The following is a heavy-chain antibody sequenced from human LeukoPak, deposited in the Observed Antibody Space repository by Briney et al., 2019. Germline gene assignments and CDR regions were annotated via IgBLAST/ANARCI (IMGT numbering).Heavy chain of an antibody. CDR3: ARDGSRSWSLNTWFDP. Sequence: GGSLRLSCAASGFTFSDYDMTWIRQAPGKGLERVAYITNSGSILYYADSVKGRFTISRDNAKNSLFLQMNSLRAEDTAVYYCARDGSRSWSLNTWFDPWGQGTQATVSS. D-gene: IGHD6-13*01. V-gene: IGHV3-11*04. J-gene: IGHJ5*02. CDR1: GFTFSDYD. CDR2: ITNSGSIL.